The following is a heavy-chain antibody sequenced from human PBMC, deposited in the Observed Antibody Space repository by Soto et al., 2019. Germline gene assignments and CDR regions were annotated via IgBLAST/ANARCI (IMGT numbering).Heavy chain of an antibody. CDR3: ASLLVYAEPYYYYYMDV. D-gene: IGHD2-8*02. V-gene: IGHV1-3*01. Sequence: ASVKVSCKASGYTFTTYALHWLRQAPGQRLEWMGWINAGNGNTKYSQKFQGRVTITRDTSASTAYMELSSLRSEDTAAYYCASLLVYAEPYYYYYMDVWGKGTTVTVSS. J-gene: IGHJ6*03. CDR2: INAGNGNT. CDR1: GYTFTTYA.